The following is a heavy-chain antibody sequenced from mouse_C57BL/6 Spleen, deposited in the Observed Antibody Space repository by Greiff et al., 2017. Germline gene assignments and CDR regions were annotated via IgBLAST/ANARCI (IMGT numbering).Heavy chain of an antibody. V-gene: IGHV1-22*01. Sequence: EVMLVESGPELVKPGASVKMSCKASGYTFTDYNMHWVKQSHGKSLEWIGYINPNNGGTSYNQKFKGKATLTVNKSSSTAYMELRSLTSEDSAVYYCARGYSNSYAMDYWGQGTSVTVSS. CDR2: INPNNGGT. J-gene: IGHJ4*01. CDR1: GYTFTDYN. D-gene: IGHD2-5*01. CDR3: ARGYSNSYAMDY.